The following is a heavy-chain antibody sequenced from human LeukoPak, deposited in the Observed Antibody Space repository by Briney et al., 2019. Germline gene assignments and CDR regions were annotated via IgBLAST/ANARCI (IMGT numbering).Heavy chain of an antibody. V-gene: IGHV3-11*01. CDR1: GFTFSDYY. D-gene: IGHD2-21*02. Sequence: GGSLRLSCAASGFTFSDYYMSWIRQAPGKGLEWVSYISSSGSTIYYADSVKGRFTISRDNAKNSLYLQMNSLRAEDTAVYYCARDAWLVTAIPYYYYYYGMDVWGQGTTVTVSS. CDR2: ISSSGSTI. J-gene: IGHJ6*02. CDR3: ARDAWLVTAIPYYYYYYGMDV.